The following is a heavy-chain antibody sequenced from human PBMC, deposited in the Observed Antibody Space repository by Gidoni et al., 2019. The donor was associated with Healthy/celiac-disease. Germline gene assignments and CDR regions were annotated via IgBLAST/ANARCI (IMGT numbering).Heavy chain of an antibody. CDR2: IYYSGST. D-gene: IGHD6-19*01. J-gene: IGHJ4*02. CDR1: GGSISSYY. CDR3: ARDSSGWFDY. V-gene: IGHV4-59*01. Sequence: QVQLQESGPGLVTPSETLSLTCTVSGGSISSYYWSWIRQPPGKGLEWIGYIYYSGSTNYNPSLKSRVTISVDTSKNQFSLKLSSVTAADTAVYYCARDSSGWFDYWGQGTLVTVSS.